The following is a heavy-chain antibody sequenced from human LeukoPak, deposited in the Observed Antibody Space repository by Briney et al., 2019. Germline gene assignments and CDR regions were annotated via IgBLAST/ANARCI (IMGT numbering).Heavy chain of an antibody. CDR2: ISGSGDST. CDR1: GFTFSIYD. CDR3: AKGNWNDD. J-gene: IGHJ5*02. Sequence: PGGSLRLSRAASGFTFSIYDMTWVRQAPGKGLEWASVISGSGDSTYYADSVKGRFTISRDNSKNTLYLQMNSLRADDTAVYYCAKGNWNDDWGQGTLVIVSS. V-gene: IGHV3-23*01.